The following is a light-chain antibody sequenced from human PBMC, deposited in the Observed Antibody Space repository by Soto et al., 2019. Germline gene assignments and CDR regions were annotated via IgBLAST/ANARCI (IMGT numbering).Light chain of an antibody. Sequence: QSALTQPASLSGSPGQSITISCTGTTSDDYVSWYQQPPDKAPKLLIYEVVNRPSEVSDRFSGSKSDSTASLTISGLQADDEAHYYCCSYTNDNSWVFGTGTKLTVL. V-gene: IGLV2-14*01. CDR3: CSYTNDNSWV. CDR2: EVV. J-gene: IGLJ1*01. CDR1: TSDDY.